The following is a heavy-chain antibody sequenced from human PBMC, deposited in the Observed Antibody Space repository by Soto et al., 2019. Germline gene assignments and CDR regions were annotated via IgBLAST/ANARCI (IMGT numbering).Heavy chain of an antibody. V-gene: IGHV3-23*01. CDR3: AKGLDSGGYFDY. D-gene: IGHD1-26*01. CDR1: GFTFSSYA. J-gene: IGHJ4*02. Sequence: PGGSLRLSCAASGFTFSSYAMTWVRQAPGKGLEWVSAISGSGGSTYYADSVKGQFTSSRDNSKNTLYLQMNSLRAEDTAVYYCAKGLDSGGYFDYWGQGTLVTVSS. CDR2: ISGSGGST.